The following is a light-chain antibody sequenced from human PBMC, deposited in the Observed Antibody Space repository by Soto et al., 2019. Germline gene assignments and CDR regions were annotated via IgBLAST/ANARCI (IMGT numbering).Light chain of an antibody. V-gene: IGKV3-11*01. J-gene: IGKJ4*01. CDR1: QSVSSY. CDR3: QQRSNWPPPT. Sequence: EIVLTQSPATLSLSPGERATLSCRASQSVSSYLAWYHQKPGQAPRLLIYDASNRATGIPARFSGSGSGTDFTLTSSSLEPEDLSVYYCQQRSNWPPPTFGGGTKVEIK. CDR2: DAS.